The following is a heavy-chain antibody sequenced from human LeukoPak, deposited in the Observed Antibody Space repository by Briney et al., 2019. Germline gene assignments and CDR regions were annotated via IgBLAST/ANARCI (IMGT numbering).Heavy chain of an antibody. CDR2: ISYDGSNK. J-gene: IGHJ4*02. Sequence: GGSLRLSCAASGFTFSSYGMHWVRQAPGKGLEWVAVISYDGSNKYYADSVKGRFTISRDNSKNTLYLQMNSLRAEDTAVYYCAKDRGGGIAAAGTFDYWGQGTLVTVSS. V-gene: IGHV3-30*18. D-gene: IGHD6-13*01. CDR1: GFTFSSYG. CDR3: AKDRGGGIAAAGTFDY.